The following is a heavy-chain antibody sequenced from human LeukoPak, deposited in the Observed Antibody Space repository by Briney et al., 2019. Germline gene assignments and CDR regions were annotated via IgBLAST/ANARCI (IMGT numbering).Heavy chain of an antibody. D-gene: IGHD6-13*01. V-gene: IGHV1-69*04. Sequence: SVKVSCKASGGTFSSYGISWVRQAPGQGLEWMGRIIPILGTANYAQKLQGRVTITADKSTSTAYMELSSLRSEDTAVYYCARDRLGRQQQLTTGMDYWARDRLGRQQQLTTGMDYWGQGTLVTVSS. CDR2: IIPILGTA. J-gene: IGHJ4*02. CDR1: GGTFSSYG. CDR3: ARDRLGRQQQLTTGMDYWARDRLGRQQQLTTGMDY.